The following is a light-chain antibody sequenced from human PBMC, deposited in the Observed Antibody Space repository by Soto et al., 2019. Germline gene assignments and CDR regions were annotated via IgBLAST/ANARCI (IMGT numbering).Light chain of an antibody. CDR1: QSVSSSY. CDR3: QQYDSSTRT. J-gene: IGKJ1*01. V-gene: IGKV3-20*01. CDR2: GAS. Sequence: EIVLTQSPGTLSLSPGERATLSCRASQSVSSSYLAWYQQKPGQAPRLLIYGASSRATGIPDRFSGSGSGTDFTLTISRLEPEDVAVYYCQQYDSSTRTFGQGTKVDIK.